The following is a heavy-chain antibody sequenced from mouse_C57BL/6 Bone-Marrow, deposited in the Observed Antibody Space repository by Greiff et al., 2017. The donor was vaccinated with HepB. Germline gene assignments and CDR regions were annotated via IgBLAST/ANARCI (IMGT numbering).Heavy chain of an antibody. Sequence: EVQLQQSGPELVKPGDSVKISCKASGYSFTGYFMNWVMQSHGKSLEWIGRINPYNGDTFYNQKFKGKATLTVDKSASTAHMELRSLTSEDSAVYYCARRGKNGYDVNFDYWGQGTTLTVSS. J-gene: IGHJ2*01. D-gene: IGHD2-2*01. CDR2: INPYNGDT. CDR1: GYSFTGYF. V-gene: IGHV1-20*01. CDR3: ARRGKNGYDVNFDY.